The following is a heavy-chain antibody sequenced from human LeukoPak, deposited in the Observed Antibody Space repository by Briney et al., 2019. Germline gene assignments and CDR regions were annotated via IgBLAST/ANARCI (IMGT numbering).Heavy chain of an antibody. J-gene: IGHJ6*03. CDR1: GFTLSSYS. Sequence: GGSLRLSCAASGFTLSSYSMNWVRQAPGKGLEWVSSISSSSSFIYYADSVKGRFTISRDNAKNSLYLQMNSLRAEDTAVYYCARVGLDAYYDILTGYYSRGYYYYMDVWGKGTTVTISS. V-gene: IGHV3-21*01. CDR2: ISSSSSFI. CDR3: ARVGLDAYYDILTGYYSRGYYYYMDV. D-gene: IGHD3-9*01.